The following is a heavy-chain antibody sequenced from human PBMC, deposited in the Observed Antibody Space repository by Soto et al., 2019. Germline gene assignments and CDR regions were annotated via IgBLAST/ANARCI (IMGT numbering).Heavy chain of an antibody. CDR2: INADNGDT. CDR3: ARYFDWPSGFDI. CDR1: GFRFVDYT. D-gene: IGHD3-9*01. Sequence: GASVKVSCKAFGFRFVDYTVHWLRQAPGQSLEWMGCINADNGDTKNSQTFQDRVTITRDTSANTAYMELSSLNSEDTAIYYCARYFDWPSGFDIWGQGTMVTVSS. J-gene: IGHJ3*02. V-gene: IGHV1-3*01.